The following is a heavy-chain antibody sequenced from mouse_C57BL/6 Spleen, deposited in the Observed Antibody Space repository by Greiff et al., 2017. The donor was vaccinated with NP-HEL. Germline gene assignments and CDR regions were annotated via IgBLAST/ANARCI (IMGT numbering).Heavy chain of an antibody. D-gene: IGHD1-1*01. V-gene: IGHV5-17*01. Sequence: DVKLVESGGGLVKPGGSLKLSCAASGFTFSDYGMHWVRQAPEKGLEWVAYISSGSSTIYYADTVKGRFTISRDNAKNTLFLQMTSLRSEDTAMYYCARPATVVATHWYFDVWGTGTTVTVSS. J-gene: IGHJ1*03. CDR1: GFTFSDYG. CDR3: ARPATVVATHWYFDV. CDR2: ISSGSSTI.